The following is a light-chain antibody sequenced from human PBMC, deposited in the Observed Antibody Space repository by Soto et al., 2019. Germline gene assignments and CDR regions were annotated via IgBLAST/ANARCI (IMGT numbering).Light chain of an antibody. J-gene: IGLJ1*01. Sequence: QSALTESPAASGSPGQSVTISCTGTISDIGGYNSVSWYQQHPGKAPKVMIYDVTKRPSGVPDRFSGSKSGNTASLTVSALQAEDEADYYCSSFTDGTNLVFGTGTKVTV. CDR1: ISDIGGYNS. CDR2: DVT. V-gene: IGLV2-8*01. CDR3: SSFTDGTNLV.